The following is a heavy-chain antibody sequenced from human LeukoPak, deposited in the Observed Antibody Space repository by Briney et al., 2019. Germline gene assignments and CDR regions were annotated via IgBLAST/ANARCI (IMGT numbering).Heavy chain of an antibody. D-gene: IGHD3-3*01. Sequence: GGSLRLSCAASGFTFSSYWMHWVRQAPGKGLGWVSRINSDGSSISYADSVKGRFTISRDNAKNTLYLQMSSLRAEDTAVYYCASGGITMAYYWGQGTLVTVSS. CDR3: ASGGITMAYY. CDR2: INSDGSSI. CDR1: GFTFSSYW. J-gene: IGHJ4*02. V-gene: IGHV3-74*01.